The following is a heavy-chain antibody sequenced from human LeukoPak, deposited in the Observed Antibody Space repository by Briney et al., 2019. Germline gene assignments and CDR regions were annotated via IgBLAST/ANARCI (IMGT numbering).Heavy chain of an antibody. CDR1: GGSISSSNW. CDR3: ARVPRRAPPRWFDP. J-gene: IGHJ5*02. Sequence: SGTLSLTCAVSGGSISSSNWWSWVRQPPGKGLEWIGEIYHSGSTNYNPSLKSRVTISVDKSKNQFSLKLSSVTAADTAVYYCARVPRRAPPRWFDPWGQGTLVTVSS. V-gene: IGHV4-4*02. CDR2: IYHSGST.